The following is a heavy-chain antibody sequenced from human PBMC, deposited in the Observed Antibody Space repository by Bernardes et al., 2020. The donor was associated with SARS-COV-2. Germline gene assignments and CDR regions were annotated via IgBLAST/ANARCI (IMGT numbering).Heavy chain of an antibody. CDR1: GYTFTSYG. Sequence: SVKVSCKASGYTFTSYGISWVRQAPGQGLEWMGWISAYNGNTNYAQKLQGRVTMTTDTSTSTAYMELRSLRSDDTAVYYCARDLDCSSTSCYGLDYWGQGTLVTVSS. V-gene: IGHV1-18*01. J-gene: IGHJ4*02. CDR2: ISAYNGNT. D-gene: IGHD2-2*01. CDR3: ARDLDCSSTSCYGLDY.